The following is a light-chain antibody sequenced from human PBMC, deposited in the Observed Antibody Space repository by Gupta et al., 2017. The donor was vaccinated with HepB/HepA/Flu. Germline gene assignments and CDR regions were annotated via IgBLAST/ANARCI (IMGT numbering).Light chain of an antibody. CDR3: QHKKYTLSS. CDR1: PKIISNS. V-gene: IGKV1-5*03. CDR2: KKD. Sequence: DIQLTQSPSSLAAAVGDSVTITCRASPKIISNSLAWNQQRPGKAPKLLIYKKDRVNNGVPSRFSGSGSGTEFTLAISNLQPEEFGTYYCQHKKYTLSSFGQGTKLDI. J-gene: IGKJ3*01.